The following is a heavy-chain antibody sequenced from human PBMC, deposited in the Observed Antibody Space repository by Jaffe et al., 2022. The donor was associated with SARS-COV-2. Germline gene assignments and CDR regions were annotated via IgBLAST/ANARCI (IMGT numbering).Heavy chain of an antibody. Sequence: QVQLVESGGGVVQPGRSLRLSCAASGFSFSRYGMHWVRQAPGKGLEWVAVIWNDGSNQYYEDSVKGRFTISRDNSKNTLYLQMNFLRAEDTAVYYCARGYTWDYNYYGMDVWGQGTTVTVSS. CDR1: GFSFSRYG. J-gene: IGHJ6*02. CDR2: IWNDGSNQ. D-gene: IGHD1-1*01. CDR3: ARGYTWDYNYYGMDV. V-gene: IGHV3-33*01.